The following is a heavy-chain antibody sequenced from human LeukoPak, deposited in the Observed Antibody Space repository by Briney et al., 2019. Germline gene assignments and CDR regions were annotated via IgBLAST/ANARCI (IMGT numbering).Heavy chain of an antibody. Sequence: PGGSLRLSCAPSGFTFSTYAMSCVRQAPGRGLEWVSAISGTGGSTYYTDSVKGRFTISRDNSKNTLYLQMNSLRAEDTALYYCAITSIAAAARQGFWGQGTLVTVSS. V-gene: IGHV3-23*01. CDR3: AITSIAAAARQGF. D-gene: IGHD6-13*01. CDR2: ISGTGGST. J-gene: IGHJ4*02. CDR1: GFTFSTYA.